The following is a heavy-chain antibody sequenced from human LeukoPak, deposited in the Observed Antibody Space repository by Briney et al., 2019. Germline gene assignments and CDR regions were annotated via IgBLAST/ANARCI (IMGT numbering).Heavy chain of an antibody. V-gene: IGHV1-18*01. D-gene: IGHD3-22*01. J-gene: IGHJ3*02. CDR3: ARSPEYYYGSSVGDAFDI. Sequence: ASVKVSCKASGYTFTSYGISWVRQAPGQGLEWMGWISAYNGNTNYAQKLQGRVTMTTDTSTSTAYMELRSLRSDDTAVYYCARSPEYYYGSSVGDAFDIWGQGTMVTVSS. CDR2: ISAYNGNT. CDR1: GYTFTSYG.